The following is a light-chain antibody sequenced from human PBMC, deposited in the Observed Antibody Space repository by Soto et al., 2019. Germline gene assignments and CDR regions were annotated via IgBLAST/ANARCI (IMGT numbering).Light chain of an antibody. Sequence: EIVLTQSPATLSLSPGERATLSCGASQTVSNNYLAWYQQRPGLATRILISATSRRATGIPDRFSGSGSGTDFTRSISILEPEDFAVYYCQHYRSSRGTVGQRTKVQIK. V-gene: IGKV3D-20*01. CDR2: ATS. CDR1: QTVSNNY. CDR3: QHYRSSRGT. J-gene: IGKJ1*01.